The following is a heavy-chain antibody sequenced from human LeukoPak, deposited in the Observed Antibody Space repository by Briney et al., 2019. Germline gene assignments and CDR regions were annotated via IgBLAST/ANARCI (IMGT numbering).Heavy chain of an antibody. CDR1: GFTFSTYW. CDR2: IKQDGGEK. V-gene: IGHV3-7*05. J-gene: IGHJ4*02. Sequence: GGSLRLSCAASGFTFSTYWMTWVRQAPGKVLEGVANIKQDGGEKYYVDSVKGRFTISRDNAKNSLYLEMNNLRAEDTAVYYCARDGDFDYWGQGTLVTVSS. D-gene: IGHD2-15*01. CDR3: ARDGDFDY.